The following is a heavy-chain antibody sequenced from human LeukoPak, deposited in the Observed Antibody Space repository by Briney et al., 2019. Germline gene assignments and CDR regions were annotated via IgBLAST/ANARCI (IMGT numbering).Heavy chain of an antibody. CDR2: ISGSGGSP. D-gene: IGHD4-17*01. CDR1: GFTFSSYA. J-gene: IGHJ3*02. V-gene: IGHV3-23*01. CDR3: ARIRDYGDYGETQDAFDI. Sequence: GGSLRLSCAASGFTFSSYAMSWVRQAPGKGVEGGSAISGSGGSPSYAASVKGRFTISRDNSKNTLYLQMNRLRAEDTAVYYCARIRDYGDYGETQDAFDIWGQGTMVTVSS.